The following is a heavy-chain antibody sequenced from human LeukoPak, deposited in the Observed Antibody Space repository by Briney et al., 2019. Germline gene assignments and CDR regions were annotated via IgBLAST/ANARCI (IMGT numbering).Heavy chain of an antibody. Sequence: GGSLRLSCSASGFTFSSYAMHWVRQAPGKGLEYVSASSSKGDSTFYADSVKGRFTISRDNSKNTLYLQMSSLRTEDTAVYYCVKASSDYYYDSWGQGTLVTVSS. J-gene: IGHJ5*01. CDR2: SSSKGDST. V-gene: IGHV3-64D*06. CDR1: GFTFSSYA. D-gene: IGHD3-22*01. CDR3: VKASSDYYYDS.